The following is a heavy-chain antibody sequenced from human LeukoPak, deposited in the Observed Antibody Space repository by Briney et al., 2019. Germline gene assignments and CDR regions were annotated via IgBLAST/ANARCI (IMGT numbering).Heavy chain of an antibody. CDR1: GYTFTGYY. Sequence: ASVKVSCKTSGYTFTGYYMHWVRQAPGQGLEWMGWINPNSGGTKYAQKFQGRVTMTNDTSISTAYMELNRLTSDDTAVYYCARAGYSNDLGEKYNWFDPWGQGTLVTVSS. CDR3: ARAGYSNDLGEKYNWFDP. D-gene: IGHD3-16*01. V-gene: IGHV1-2*02. CDR2: INPNSGGT. J-gene: IGHJ5*02.